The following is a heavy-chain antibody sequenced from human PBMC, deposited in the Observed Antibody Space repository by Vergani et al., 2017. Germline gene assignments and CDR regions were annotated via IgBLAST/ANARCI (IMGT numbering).Heavy chain of an antibody. CDR1: GFTFNHYA. CDR3: AKAIPRNRGYDYLCYYHAMDV. Sequence: EVQLLESGGDLVQPGGSLRLSCAASGFTFNHYAMNWVRQAPGKGLEWVSGISGSGGSTYYAGSVSVRFTISRYSSKNTLYLQMNSLSAGHTAVYYYAKAIPRNRGYDYLCYYHAMDVWGQGTTVTVSS. D-gene: IGHD5-12*01. CDR2: ISGSGGST. J-gene: IGHJ6*02. V-gene: IGHV3-23*01.